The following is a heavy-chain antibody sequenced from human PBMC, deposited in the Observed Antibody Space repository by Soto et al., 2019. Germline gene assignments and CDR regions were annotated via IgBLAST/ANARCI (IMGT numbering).Heavy chain of an antibody. CDR3: AKEMSHGRPYDY. Sequence: EVHLLQSGGDLVQPGGSQRLSCAASGFTFIDYAISWVRQAPGKGLEWVSAISGDGVKTYYADSVKGRFTISRDNSKNTLFLQMNSLRDEDTAIYYCAKEMSHGRPYDYWGQGTLVTVS. CDR2: ISGDGVKT. V-gene: IGHV3-23*01. CDR1: GFTFIDYA. J-gene: IGHJ4*02.